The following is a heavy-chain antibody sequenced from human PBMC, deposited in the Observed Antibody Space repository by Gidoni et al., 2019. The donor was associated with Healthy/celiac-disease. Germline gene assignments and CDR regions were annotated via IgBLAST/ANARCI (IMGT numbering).Heavy chain of an antibody. D-gene: IGHD3-3*01. Sequence: QVQLVQSGAEVKKPGASVTVSCKASGYPFTGYYMHWVRQAPGQGLEWMGWINPNSGGTNNAQKFQGRVTMTRDTSISTAYMELSRLRSDDTAVYYCAKGVITIFGVVINQNWFDPWGQGTLVTVSS. CDR2: INPNSGGT. J-gene: IGHJ5*02. CDR3: AKGVITIFGVVINQNWFDP. CDR1: GYPFTGYY. V-gene: IGHV1-2*02.